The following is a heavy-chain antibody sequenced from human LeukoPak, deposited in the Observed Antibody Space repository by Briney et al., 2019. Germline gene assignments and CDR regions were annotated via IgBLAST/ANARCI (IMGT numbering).Heavy chain of an antibody. V-gene: IGHV3-48*03. J-gene: IGHJ4*02. D-gene: IGHD3-22*01. CDR2: INGGGSRM. CDR1: GFTFRSYE. Sequence: GGSLRPSCTASGFTFRSYEMIWVRQAAGKGLEWVAYINGGGSRMLYADSVKGRFTISRDDAKNSLYLQMNSLRTEDTGVYSCARESDSGGYRFDYWGQGSLVTVSS. CDR3: ARESDSGGYRFDY.